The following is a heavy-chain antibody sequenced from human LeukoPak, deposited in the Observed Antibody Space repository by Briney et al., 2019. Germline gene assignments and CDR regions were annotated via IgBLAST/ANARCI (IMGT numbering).Heavy chain of an antibody. Sequence: SETLSLTCTVSGGSISSSSYHWGWIRQPPGKGLEWIGSIYYSGSTYYNPSLKSRVTISVDTSKNQFSLKLSSVTAADTAVYYCARRHYDSTGRDFDYWGRGTLVTVSS. CDR2: IYYSGST. V-gene: IGHV4-39*01. D-gene: IGHD3-22*01. CDR3: ARRHYDSTGRDFDY. CDR1: GGSISSSSYH. J-gene: IGHJ4*02.